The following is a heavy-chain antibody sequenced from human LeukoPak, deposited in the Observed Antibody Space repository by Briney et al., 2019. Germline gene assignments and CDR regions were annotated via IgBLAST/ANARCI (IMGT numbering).Heavy chain of an antibody. CDR1: GFTFSSDG. J-gene: IGHJ4*02. CDR3: AKDASGYEFDY. V-gene: IGHV3-30*02. D-gene: IGHD5-12*01. Sequence: GGSLRLSCAASGFTFSSDGMHWVRQAPRKGLEWVTFIRDDGSNKYYADSVKGRFIISTDNSKDTLYVKMNSLRAEDTAVYYCAKDASGYEFDYWGQGTLVTVSS. CDR2: IRDDGSNK.